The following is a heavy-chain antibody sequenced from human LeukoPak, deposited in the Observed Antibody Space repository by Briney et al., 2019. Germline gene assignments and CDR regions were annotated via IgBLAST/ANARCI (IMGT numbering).Heavy chain of an antibody. V-gene: IGHV1-8*03. CDR1: GYTFTNND. J-gene: IGHJ5*02. D-gene: IGHD3-3*01. CDR2: MNPNTGHS. Sequence: ASVKVSCKASGYTFTNNDINWMRQASGQGFEWVGWMNPNTGHSGYAQKFQGRITITRNNSINTLYMELSSLRSEDTAVYYCAKGSYNRDFWSGSRDTWFDPWGQGTLVTVSS. CDR3: AKGSYNRDFWSGSRDTWFDP.